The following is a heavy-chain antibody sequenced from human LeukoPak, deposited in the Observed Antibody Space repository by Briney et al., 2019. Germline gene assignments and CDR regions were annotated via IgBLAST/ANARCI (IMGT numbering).Heavy chain of an antibody. Sequence: GASVKVSCKASGYAFTSYYMHWVRQAPGQGLEWMGVIYPSAGGSIRYTQQFQGRVTMTRDTSTSTVYMELSSLTSEDTAVYYCAREKGFYWGQGTLVTVSS. J-gene: IGHJ4*02. CDR1: GYAFTSYY. V-gene: IGHV1-46*01. D-gene: IGHD2-15*01. CDR2: IYPSAGGSI. CDR3: AREKGFY.